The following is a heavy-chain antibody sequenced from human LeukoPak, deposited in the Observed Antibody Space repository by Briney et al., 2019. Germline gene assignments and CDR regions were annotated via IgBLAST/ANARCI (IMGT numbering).Heavy chain of an antibody. CDR1: GFTFSDYY. CDR3: ARDQRKNYYGSGSYWFDP. J-gene: IGHJ5*02. D-gene: IGHD3-10*01. CDR2: ISSSGSTI. Sequence: GRSLRLSCAASGFTFSDYYMSWIRQAPGKGLEWVSYISSSGSTIYYADSVKGRFTISRDNAKNSLYLQMNSLRAEDTAVYYCARDQRKNYYGSGSYWFDPWGQGTLVTVSS. V-gene: IGHV3-11*01.